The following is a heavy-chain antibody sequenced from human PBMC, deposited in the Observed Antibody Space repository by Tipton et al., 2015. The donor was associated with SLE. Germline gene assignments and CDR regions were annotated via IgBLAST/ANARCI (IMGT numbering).Heavy chain of an antibody. Sequence: TLSLTCAVSGYSISSAYYWGWIRQPPGKGLEWIGSMYHSGSTYYNPSLKSRVTISVDTSKNQFSLKLSSVTAADTAVYYFASPGQNYYDSSGYSNWGQGTLVTVSS. CDR1: GYSISSAYY. J-gene: IGHJ4*02. D-gene: IGHD3-22*01. V-gene: IGHV4-38-2*01. CDR3: ASPGQNYYDSSGYSN. CDR2: MYHSGST.